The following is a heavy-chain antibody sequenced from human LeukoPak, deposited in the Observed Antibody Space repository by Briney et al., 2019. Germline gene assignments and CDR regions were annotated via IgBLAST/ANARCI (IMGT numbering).Heavy chain of an antibody. J-gene: IGHJ6*03. V-gene: IGHV1-8*01. D-gene: IGHD3-3*01. Sequence: ASVKVSCKASGYTFTSYDTNWVRQATGQGLEWMGWMNPNSGNTGYAQKFQGRVTMTRNTSISTAYMELSSLRSEDTAVYYCARGPRQQLLRFLEWSVYYYMDVWGKGTTVTVSS. CDR1: GYTFTSYD. CDR3: ARGPRQQLLRFLEWSVYYYMDV. CDR2: MNPNSGNT.